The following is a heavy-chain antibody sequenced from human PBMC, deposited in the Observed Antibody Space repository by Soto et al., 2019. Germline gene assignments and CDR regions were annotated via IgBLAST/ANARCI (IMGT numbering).Heavy chain of an antibody. Sequence: GESLKISCKGSGYSFTSYWISWVRQMPGKGLEWMGRIDPSDSYTNYSPSFQGHVTISADKSISTAYLQWSSLKAPDTAMYYCARHRGSLDWFDPWGQGTLVTVSS. CDR1: GYSFTSYW. CDR3: ARHRGSLDWFDP. D-gene: IGHD3-10*01. CDR2: IDPSDSYT. V-gene: IGHV5-10-1*01. J-gene: IGHJ5*02.